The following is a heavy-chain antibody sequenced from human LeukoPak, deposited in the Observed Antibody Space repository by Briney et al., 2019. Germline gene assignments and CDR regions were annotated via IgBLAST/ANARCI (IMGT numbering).Heavy chain of an antibody. D-gene: IGHD2-2*01. CDR3: ARYCHSNRCYWDAFDI. V-gene: IGHV4-4*07. Sequence: SETLSLTCTVSGDSISSYYWSWIRQPAGKGLEWIGCGTTNSNPSLESRVTMSVDTSKNQFSLKLRSVTAADTAVYYCARYCHSNRCYWDAFDIWGHGTMVTVSS. J-gene: IGHJ3*02. CDR1: GDSISSYY. CDR2: GTT.